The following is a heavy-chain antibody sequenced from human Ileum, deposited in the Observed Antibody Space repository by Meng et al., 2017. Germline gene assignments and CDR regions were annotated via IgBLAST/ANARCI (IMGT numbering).Heavy chain of an antibody. CDR3: ATGVDWAKSGNI. CDR2: IHPGGST. Sequence: QVQLRQWGEGLWRPSETRPLHCAVEDGSLGVYYLGWIRQPPRKGLEWVGEIHPGGSTSYNPSLQSRVTIAVDTSKNQFSVTLSSVSAADTAVYYCATGVDWAKSGNIWGQGTLVTVSS. J-gene: IGHJ4*02. CDR1: DGSLGVYY. V-gene: IGHV4-34*01. D-gene: IGHD3-9*01.